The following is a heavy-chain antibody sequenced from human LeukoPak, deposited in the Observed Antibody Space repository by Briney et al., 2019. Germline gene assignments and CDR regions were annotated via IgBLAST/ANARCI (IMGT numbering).Heavy chain of an antibody. CDR3: ARAPRRCSGGSCYSSTFDY. CDR1: GFTFSDYY. D-gene: IGHD2-15*01. Sequence: PGGSLRLSCAASGFTFSDYYMSWIRQAPGKGLEWVSYISSSGSTIYYADSVKGRFTFSRDNAKSSLYLQMNSLKAEDTAVYYCARAPRRCSGGSCYSSTFDYWGQGTLVTVSS. J-gene: IGHJ4*02. V-gene: IGHV3-11*04. CDR2: ISSSGSTI.